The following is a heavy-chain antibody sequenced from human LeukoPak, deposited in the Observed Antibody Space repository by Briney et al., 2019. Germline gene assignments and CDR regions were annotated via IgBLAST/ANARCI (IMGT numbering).Heavy chain of an antibody. J-gene: IGHJ4*02. CDR1: GGSISSYY. CDR3: ARAYYYGSGSYGLDY. V-gene: IGHV4-59*01. D-gene: IGHD3-10*01. Sequence: PSEILSLTCTVSGGSISSYYWSWIRQPPGKGLEWIGYIYSSGSTNYNPSLKSRVTISVDTSKNQFSLELTSVTAADTAVYYCARAYYYGSGSYGLDYWGQGTLVTVSS. CDR2: IYSSGST.